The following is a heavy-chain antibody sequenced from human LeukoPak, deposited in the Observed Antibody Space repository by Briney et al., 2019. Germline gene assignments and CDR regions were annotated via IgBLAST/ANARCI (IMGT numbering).Heavy chain of an antibody. J-gene: IGHJ3*02. CDR1: GFTFSSYD. V-gene: IGHV3-13*01. CDR2: IGTAGDT. Sequence: PGGSLRLSCAASGFTFSSYDMHWVRQATGKGLEWVSAIGTAGDTYYPGSVKGRFTISRENAKNSLYLQMNSLRAGDTAVYYCARDKSGYGLDAFDIWGQGTMVTVSS. CDR3: ARDKSGYGLDAFDI. D-gene: IGHD5-12*01.